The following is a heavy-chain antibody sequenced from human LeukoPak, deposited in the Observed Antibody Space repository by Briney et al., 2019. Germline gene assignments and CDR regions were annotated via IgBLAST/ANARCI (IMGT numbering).Heavy chain of an antibody. CDR2: IYFSGST. CDR1: GGSISNSHYY. V-gene: IGHV4-39*01. CDR3: ARRQKLNNSDGYYFDY. J-gene: IGHJ4*02. Sequence: SETLSLTCTVSGGSISNSHYYWAWVRQPPGGGLEWVGSIYFSGSTYYDPSLKSRVIISVDTSKNQFSLKMSSVTAADTAVYYCARRQKLNNSDGYYFDYWGQGTLVTVSS. D-gene: IGHD4-23*01.